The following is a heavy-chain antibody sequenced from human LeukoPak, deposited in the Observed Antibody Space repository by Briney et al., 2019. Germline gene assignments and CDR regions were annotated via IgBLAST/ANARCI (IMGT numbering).Heavy chain of an antibody. CDR2: INQGGSVK. D-gene: IGHD5/OR15-5a*01. CDR3: VRLSRSVPNDY. V-gene: IGHV3-7*01. J-gene: IGHJ4*02. Sequence: GGSLSLSCAASGFTFSNYWMTWVRQAPGKGLEWVANINQGGSVKQHVDSVEGRFTVSRDNAKNSLFLQMNSLRAEDTAVYYCVRLSRSVPNDYWGQGTLVTVSS. CDR1: GFTFSNYW.